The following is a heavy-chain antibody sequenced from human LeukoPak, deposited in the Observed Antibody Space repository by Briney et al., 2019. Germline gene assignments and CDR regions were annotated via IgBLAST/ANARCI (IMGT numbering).Heavy chain of an antibody. D-gene: IGHD3-10*01. J-gene: IGHJ4*02. V-gene: IGHV3-23*01. Sequence: GGSLRLSCTASGFTFSSYAMSWVRQAPGKGLEWVSAISGSGGGTYYTVSVKGRFTISRDNPNNTLNLQMNSLGAEDTAVYYCARDTSPTMVRGVIPYEDYWGQGTLVTVSS. CDR2: ISGSGGGT. CDR1: GFTFSSYA. CDR3: ARDTSPTMVRGVIPYEDY.